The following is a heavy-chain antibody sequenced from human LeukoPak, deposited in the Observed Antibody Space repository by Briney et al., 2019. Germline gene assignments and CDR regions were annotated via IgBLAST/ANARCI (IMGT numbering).Heavy chain of an antibody. CDR3: ASAGYSGSWFDP. J-gene: IGHJ5*02. Sequence: ASVKVSCKASGYTFTSYDINWVRQAPGQGLEWMGWMNPNSGNTGYAQKFQGRGTITRNTSISTAYMELSSLRSEDPAVYHCASAGYSGSWFDPWGQGTLVTVSS. CDR1: GYTFTSYD. D-gene: IGHD1-26*01. V-gene: IGHV1-8*03. CDR2: MNPNSGNT.